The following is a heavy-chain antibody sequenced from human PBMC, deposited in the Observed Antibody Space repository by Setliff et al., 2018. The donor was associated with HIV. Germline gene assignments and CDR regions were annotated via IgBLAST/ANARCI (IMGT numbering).Heavy chain of an antibody. CDR1: AGSIRSSTYY. J-gene: IGHJ4*02. Sequence: PSETLSLTCTVSAGSIRSSTYYWAWIRQPPGKGLEWIGTINHSGSTNYNPSLKSRVTISVDTSKNQFSLKLSSVTAADTAVYYCAREPLHYYGSGSPKDYWGQGTLVTVSS. CDR2: INHSGST. V-gene: IGHV4-39*07. D-gene: IGHD3-10*01. CDR3: AREPLHYYGSGSPKDY.